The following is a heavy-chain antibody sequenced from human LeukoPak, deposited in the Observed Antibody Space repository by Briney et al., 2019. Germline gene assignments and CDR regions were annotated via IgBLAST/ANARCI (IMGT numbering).Heavy chain of an antibody. J-gene: IGHJ4*02. CDR1: GYTFTGYY. V-gene: IGHV1-2*02. CDR2: INPNSGGT. D-gene: IGHD3-22*01. CDR3: ARAHASLGYYDSSGYYPY. Sequence: ASVKVSCKASGYTFTGYYMHWVRQAPGQGLEWMGWINPNSGGTNYAQKFQGRVTMTRDTSISTAYMKLSRLRSDDTAVYYCARAHASLGYYDSSGYYPYWGQGTLVTVSS.